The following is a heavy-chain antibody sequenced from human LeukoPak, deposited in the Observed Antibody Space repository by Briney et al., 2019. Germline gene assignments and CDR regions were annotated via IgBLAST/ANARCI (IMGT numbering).Heavy chain of an antibody. CDR1: GGSISSHY. CDR3: ARYQLLSPYYFDY. Sequence: SETLSLTCTVSGGSISSHYWSWIRQPPGKGLEWIGYIHYSGSTNYNPSLKSRVTISVDTSKNQFSLKLSSVTAADTAVYYCARYQLLSPYYFDYWGQGTLVTVSS. D-gene: IGHD2-2*01. J-gene: IGHJ4*02. CDR2: IHYSGST. V-gene: IGHV4-59*11.